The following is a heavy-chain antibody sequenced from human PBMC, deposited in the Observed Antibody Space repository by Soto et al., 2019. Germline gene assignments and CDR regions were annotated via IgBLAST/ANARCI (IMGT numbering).Heavy chain of an antibody. D-gene: IGHD3-10*01. V-gene: IGHV4-39*01. CDR1: GGSISRSSYF. CDR2: IYYSGHT. CDR3: ATLWFGEADY. Sequence: QLQLQASGPGLVKPSETLSLTCTVSGGSISRSSYFWGWIRQPPGKGLEWIGSIYYSGHTYYNAPLSSRVTISVATSKNQSSLKLSSATAADPSVEYCATLWFGEADYCGQGILGNVSS. J-gene: IGHJ4*02.